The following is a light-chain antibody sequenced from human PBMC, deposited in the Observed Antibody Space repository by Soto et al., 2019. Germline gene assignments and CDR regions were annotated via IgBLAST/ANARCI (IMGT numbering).Light chain of an antibody. CDR1: QSVSSNY. CDR2: GAS. CDR3: QHYGSSPPVT. Sequence: EIVLTQSPGTLSLSPGERATLSCRASQSVSSNYLAWYQQKPGLAPRLLIYGASSRATGIPDRFSGSGSGTDFPLTISRREPEDFAVYYCQHYGSSPPVTFAQGTKLEIK. V-gene: IGKV3-20*01. J-gene: IGKJ2*01.